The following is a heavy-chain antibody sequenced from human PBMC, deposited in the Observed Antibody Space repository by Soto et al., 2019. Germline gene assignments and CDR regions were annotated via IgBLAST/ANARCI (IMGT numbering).Heavy chain of an antibody. D-gene: IGHD6-19*01. CDR2: IYWDDDK. CDR3: AGAVKTEGMDV. CDR1: GFSLSTSGVG. J-gene: IGHJ6*02. V-gene: IGHV2-5*02. Sequence: QITLKESGPTLVKPTQTLTLTCTFSGFSLSTSGVGVGWIRQPPGKALEWLALIYWDDDKRYSPALKSRLTITKDTSKNQVVLIMTNMDPVDTATYYCAGAVKTEGMDVWGQGTTVTVSS.